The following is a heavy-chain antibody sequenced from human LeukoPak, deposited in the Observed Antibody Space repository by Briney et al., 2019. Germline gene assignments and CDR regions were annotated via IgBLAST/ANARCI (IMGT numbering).Heavy chain of an antibody. CDR3: TRRDTFGELTNDY. V-gene: IGHV3-73*01. J-gene: IGHJ4*02. CDR2: IRSRANSYAT. CDR1: GFTFSGSA. Sequence: GGSLRLSCAASGFTFSGSAMHWVRQASGKGLEWVGRIRSRANSYATAYATSVQGRFTISRDDSKNTAYLQMNSLTFEDTAVYYCTRRDTFGELTNDYWGQGTLVTVSS. D-gene: IGHD3-10*01.